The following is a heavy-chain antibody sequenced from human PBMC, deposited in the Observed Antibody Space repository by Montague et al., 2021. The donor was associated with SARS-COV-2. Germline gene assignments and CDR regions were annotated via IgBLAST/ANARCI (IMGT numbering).Heavy chain of an antibody. D-gene: IGHD3-10*01. CDR1: FFPFLPSA. CDR3: AKDSYYYGLGYGMDV. Sequence: SLLLSFSSSFFPFLPSALPWVRPAPGKGLEWVSGSSGSGGGTHYADSVKGRFTISRDNSKNVLYLQMNSLRAEDTALYYCAKDSYYYGLGYGMDVWGQGTTVTVSS. CDR2: SSGSGGGT. J-gene: IGHJ6*02. V-gene: IGHV3-23*01.